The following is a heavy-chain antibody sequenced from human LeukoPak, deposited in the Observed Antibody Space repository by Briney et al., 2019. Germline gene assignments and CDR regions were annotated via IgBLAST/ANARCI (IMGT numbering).Heavy chain of an antibody. CDR2: ISAYNGNT. D-gene: IGHD6-25*01. CDR1: GYTFINYA. CDR3: ARLAATFLDY. V-gene: IGHV1-18*01. J-gene: IGHJ4*02. Sequence: ASVKVSCKASGYTFINYAIHWVRQAPGQRLEWMGWISAYNGNTNYTQKLQGRVTMTTDTSTSTAYMELRSLRSDDTAVYYCARLAATFLDYWGQGTLVTVSS.